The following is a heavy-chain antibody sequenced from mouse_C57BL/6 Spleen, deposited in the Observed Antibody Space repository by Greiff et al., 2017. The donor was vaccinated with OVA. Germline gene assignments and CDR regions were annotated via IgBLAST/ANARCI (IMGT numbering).Heavy chain of an antibody. CDR1: GYTFTSYW. CDR2: IYPSDSET. V-gene: IGHV1-61*01. J-gene: IGHJ2*01. CDR3: ARPDYYGSSPYYFDY. Sequence: QVQLQQSGAELVRPGSSVKLSCKASGYTFTSYWMDWVKQRPGQGLEWIGNIYPSDSETHYNQKFKDKATLTVDKSSSTAYMQLSSLTSEDSAVYYCARPDYYGSSPYYFDYWGQGTTLTVSS. D-gene: IGHD1-1*01.